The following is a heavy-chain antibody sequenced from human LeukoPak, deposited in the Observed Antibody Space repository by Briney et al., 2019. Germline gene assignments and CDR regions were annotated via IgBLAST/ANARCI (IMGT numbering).Heavy chain of an antibody. CDR3: ARKAHGIGFVPYYSDR. CDR2: IYPGDSDT. D-gene: IGHD6-19*01. V-gene: IGHV5-51*01. CDR1: GYTFTSYW. J-gene: IGHJ4*02. Sequence: AGESLQISCKGSGYTFTSYWIGWVRQMPGKGLEWMAIIYPGDSDTSYSPSFQGQVTISADKSISTAYLQWSSLKASDTAMYYCARKAHGIGFVPYYSDRWGQGTLVTVSS.